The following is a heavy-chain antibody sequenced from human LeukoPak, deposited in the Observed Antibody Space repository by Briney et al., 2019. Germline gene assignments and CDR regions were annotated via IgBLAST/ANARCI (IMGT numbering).Heavy chain of an antibody. CDR2: IIPIFGTA. J-gene: IGHJ3*01. Sequence: ASVKASCKASGGTFSSYAISWVRQAPGQGLEWMGGIIPIFGTANYAQKFQGRVTITADESTSTAYMELSSLRSEDTAVYYCARTGVPSYYDFWSHAFDVWGQGTMVTVSS. D-gene: IGHD3-3*01. CDR1: GGTFSSYA. V-gene: IGHV1-69*13. CDR3: ARTGVPSYYDFWSHAFDV.